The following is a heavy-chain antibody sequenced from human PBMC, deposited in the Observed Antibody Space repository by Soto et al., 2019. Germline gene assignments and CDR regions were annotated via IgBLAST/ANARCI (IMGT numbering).Heavy chain of an antibody. J-gene: IGHJ5*02. Sequence: SETLSLTCTVSGGSISSYYWSWIRQPPGKGLEWIGYISYSGSTYYNPSLKSRVTISVDTSKNQFSLKLSSVTAADTAVYYCARGVTMVRGVIIPWFDPWGQGTLVTVSS. V-gene: IGHV4-59*08. CDR2: ISYSGST. CDR1: GGSISSYY. CDR3: ARGVTMVRGVIIPWFDP. D-gene: IGHD3-10*01.